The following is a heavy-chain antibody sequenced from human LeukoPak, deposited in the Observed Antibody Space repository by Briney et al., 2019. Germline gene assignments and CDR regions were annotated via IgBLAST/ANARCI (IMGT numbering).Heavy chain of an antibody. V-gene: IGHV3-53*05. Sequence: GGSLRLSCAASGFTVSSNYMSWVRQAPGKGLEWVSVIYSGGGTYYADSVKGRFTISRDNSKNTLYLQMNSLRAEDTAVYYCASGRAARPGYFDYWGQGTLVTVSS. CDR3: ASGRAARPGYFDY. D-gene: IGHD6-6*01. CDR2: IYSGGGT. CDR1: GFTVSSNY. J-gene: IGHJ4*02.